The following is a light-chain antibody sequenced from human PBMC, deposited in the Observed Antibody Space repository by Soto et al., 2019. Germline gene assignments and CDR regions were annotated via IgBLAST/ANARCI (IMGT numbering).Light chain of an antibody. Sequence: EIVMTQSPPTLSVSPGERATLSCRASQSVSSNLAWYQQKPGQAPRLLIYGASTRATGFPARFSGSRSGTEFTLTISSLQSEDFAIYYCQHYDNWPITFGQGTRLEI. V-gene: IGKV3-15*01. CDR2: GAS. CDR1: QSVSSN. J-gene: IGKJ5*01. CDR3: QHYDNWPIT.